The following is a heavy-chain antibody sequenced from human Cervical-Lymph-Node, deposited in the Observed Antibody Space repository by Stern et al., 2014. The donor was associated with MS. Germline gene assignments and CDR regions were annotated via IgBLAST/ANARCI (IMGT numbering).Heavy chain of an antibody. J-gene: IGHJ4*02. V-gene: IGHV7-4-1*02. CDR3: ARLAYTSAYYGERLHLFDY. Sequence: QDQLVQSGSELKKPGASVKVSCKASGYTFTTYPMNWVRQAPGQGLEWMGWISTATGNPTYAQGFTGRFVFSLDTSVSTAYLQISSLKADDTAVYYCARLAYTSAYYGERLHLFDYWGQGTLVAVSS. D-gene: IGHD6-19*01. CDR1: GYTFTTYP. CDR2: ISTATGNP.